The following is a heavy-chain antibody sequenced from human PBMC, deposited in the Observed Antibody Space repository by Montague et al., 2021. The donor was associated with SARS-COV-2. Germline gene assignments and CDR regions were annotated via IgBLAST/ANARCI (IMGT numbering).Heavy chain of an antibody. Sequence: TLSLTCSVSGGSISSANYYWSWIRRHPGKGLEFIGYIYYSGSSFYNPSLKGRLTISVDTSKNRFSLRLSSVTAADTAIYFCASQSGSYYNYFDLWGQGTLVTVSS. V-gene: IGHV4-31*03. CDR1: GGSISSANYY. CDR2: IYYSGSS. D-gene: IGHD1-26*01. J-gene: IGHJ4*02. CDR3: ASQSGSYYNYFDL.